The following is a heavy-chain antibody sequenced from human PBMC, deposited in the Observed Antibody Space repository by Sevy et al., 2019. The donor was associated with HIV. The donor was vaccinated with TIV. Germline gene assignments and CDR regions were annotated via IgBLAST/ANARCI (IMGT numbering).Heavy chain of an antibody. CDR1: GFTLSSYA. V-gene: IGHV3-23*01. J-gene: IGHJ3*02. CDR2: IFRGGEVT. D-gene: IGHD3-22*01. CDR3: AGARYDSSGSFDAFDI. Sequence: GSLRLSCTASGFTLSSYAMNWVPQAPGKGLGGVSTIFRGGEVTYYADSVKGRFTISRDNSRNTLYLQMNSLRAEDTAVYYCAGARYDSSGSFDAFDIWGQGTMVTVSS.